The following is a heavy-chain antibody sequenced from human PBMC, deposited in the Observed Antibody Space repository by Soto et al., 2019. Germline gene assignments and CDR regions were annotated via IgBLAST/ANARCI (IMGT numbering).Heavy chain of an antibody. D-gene: IGHD3-3*01. V-gene: IGHV4-61*01. Sequence: SETLSLTCTVSGGSVSSGSYYWSWIRQPPGKGLEWIGYIYYSGSTNYNPSLKSRVTISVDTSKNQFSLKLSSVTAADTAVFYCARRCGYDFWSGLFTFDPWGQGTLVTVSS. CDR1: GGSVSSGSYY. CDR2: IYYSGST. CDR3: ARRCGYDFWSGLFTFDP. J-gene: IGHJ5*02.